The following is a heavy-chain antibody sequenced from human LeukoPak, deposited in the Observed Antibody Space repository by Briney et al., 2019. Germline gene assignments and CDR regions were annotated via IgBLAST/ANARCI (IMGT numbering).Heavy chain of an antibody. J-gene: IGHJ6*03. CDR2: VHPKSGRT. CDR1: GYTFIDFY. Sequence: ASVKVSCKASGYTFIDFYIYWVRQAPGQGLEWMGWVHPKSGRTNYAQQFQGRVTMTRDTSISTAYMEVSGLTSDDTAVFYCARVSAALGTRYMDVWGNGTTVTVSS. D-gene: IGHD6-25*01. CDR3: ARVSAALGTRYMDV. V-gene: IGHV1-2*02.